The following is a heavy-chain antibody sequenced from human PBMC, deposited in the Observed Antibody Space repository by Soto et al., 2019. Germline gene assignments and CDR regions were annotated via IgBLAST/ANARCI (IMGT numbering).Heavy chain of an antibody. CDR1: GFNFSNHW. Sequence: PVGSLRLSCAASGFNFSNHWMHWVRQRPAEGLVWVSRITSDGKSKAYAESVKGRFAISRDNAKNTLYLQMNGLTAEDTAVYYCARESGDWPLNWFDPWGQGTLVT. J-gene: IGHJ5*02. V-gene: IGHV3-74*01. D-gene: IGHD2-21*02. CDR2: ITSDGKSK. CDR3: ARESGDWPLNWFDP.